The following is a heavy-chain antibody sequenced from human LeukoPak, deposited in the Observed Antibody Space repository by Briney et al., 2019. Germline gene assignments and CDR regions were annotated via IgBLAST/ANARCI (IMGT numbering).Heavy chain of an antibody. CDR3: VKDRAMATRTHYFDY. J-gene: IGHJ4*02. Sequence: GGSLRLSCAASGFTFSTYWMHWVRQPPGKGLEYVSAISTNGGTTYYADSVKGRFTISRDNSKNTLHLQMSSLRGEDTAVYYCVKDRAMATRTHYFDYWGQGTLVTVSS. CDR1: GFTFSTYW. V-gene: IGHV3-64D*06. D-gene: IGHD5-24*01. CDR2: ISTNGGTT.